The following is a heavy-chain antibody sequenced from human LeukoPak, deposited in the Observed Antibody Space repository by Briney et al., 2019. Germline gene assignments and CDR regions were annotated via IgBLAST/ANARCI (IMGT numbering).Heavy chain of an antibody. Sequence: EASVKVSCKASGYTFTSYYMHWVRQAPGQGLEWMGMINPSGGSTSYAQKFQGRVTMTRDTSTSTVYMELSSLRSEDTAVYYCARGIVWFGNYYYGMDVWGQGTTVTVSS. J-gene: IGHJ6*02. CDR2: INPSGGST. CDR1: GYTFTSYY. CDR3: ARGIVWFGNYYYGMDV. D-gene: IGHD3-10*01. V-gene: IGHV1-46*01.